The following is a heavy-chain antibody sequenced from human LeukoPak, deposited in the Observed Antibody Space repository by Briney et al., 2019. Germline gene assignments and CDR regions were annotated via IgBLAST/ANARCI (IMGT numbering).Heavy chain of an antibody. CDR2: TYSGGTT. J-gene: IGHJ6*02. D-gene: IGHD5-18*01. CDR3: ARSGSTYGVSEMDV. V-gene: IGHV3-53*01. Sequence: GGSLRLSCAASGFTVSSHHMSWVRQTPGKGLEWVSVTYSGGTTYYADSVQGRFTISRDNSNNTIYLQVNSLRTEDTAVYYCARSGSTYGVSEMDVWGQGTTVTVAS. CDR1: GFTVSSHH.